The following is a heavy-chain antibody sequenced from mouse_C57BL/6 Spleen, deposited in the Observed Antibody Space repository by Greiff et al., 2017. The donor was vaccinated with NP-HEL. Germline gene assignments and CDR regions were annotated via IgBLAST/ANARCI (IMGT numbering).Heavy chain of an antibody. CDR2: INPSNGGT. Sequence: QVQLQQPGTELVKPGASVKLSCKASGYTFTSYWMHWVKQRPGQGLEWIGNINPSNGGTNYNEKFKSKATLTVDKSSSTAYMQLSSLTSEDSAVYYCARDTTVVARYWYFDVWGTGTTVTVSS. V-gene: IGHV1-53*01. J-gene: IGHJ1*03. D-gene: IGHD1-1*01. CDR3: ARDTTVVARYWYFDV. CDR1: GYTFTSYW.